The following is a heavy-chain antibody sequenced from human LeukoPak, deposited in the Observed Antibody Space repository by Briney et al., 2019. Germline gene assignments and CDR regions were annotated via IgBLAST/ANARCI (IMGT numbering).Heavy chain of an antibody. CDR2: INTDGSST. V-gene: IGHV3-74*01. D-gene: IGHD2/OR15-2a*01. CDR1: GFTFSSYW. CDR3: GRAGYYRVDY. Sequence: GGSLRLSCAASGFTFSSYWMHWVRQAPGEGLVWVSRINTDGSSTSYADSVKGRFTISRDNARNTLYLQMNSLRAEDTAVYYCGRAGYYRVDYWGQGTLVTVSS. J-gene: IGHJ4*02.